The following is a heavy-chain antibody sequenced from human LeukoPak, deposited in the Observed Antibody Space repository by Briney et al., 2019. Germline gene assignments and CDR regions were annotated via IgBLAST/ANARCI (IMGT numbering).Heavy chain of an antibody. D-gene: IGHD1-26*01. V-gene: IGHV4-39*01. CDR2: IYYSGAT. Sequence: PSETLSLTCTVSGGSISGSTYYWGWIRQSPGKGLEWIGSIYYSGATYYNPSLKSRVTVSVDTSKNQFSLKLRSVTAADTAVYYCASRTYRVWGQGTLVTVSS. CDR1: GGSISGSTYY. J-gene: IGHJ4*02. CDR3: ASRTYRV.